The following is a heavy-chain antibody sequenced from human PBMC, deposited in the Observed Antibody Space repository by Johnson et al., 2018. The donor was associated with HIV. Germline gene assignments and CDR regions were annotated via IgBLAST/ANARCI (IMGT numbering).Heavy chain of an antibody. D-gene: IGHD1-26*01. J-gene: IGHJ3*02. CDR1: GFTFSSYA. Sequence: MLLVESGGGLVQPGGSLRLSCAASGFTFSSYAMSWVRQATGKGLEWVSAISGSGGSTYYADSVKGRFTISRDNSKNTLYLQMKSLRAEDTAVYYCAKDSDFKWELSPTGAFDIWGQGTMVTVSS. CDR3: AKDSDFKWELSPTGAFDI. CDR2: ISGSGGST. V-gene: IGHV3-23*04.